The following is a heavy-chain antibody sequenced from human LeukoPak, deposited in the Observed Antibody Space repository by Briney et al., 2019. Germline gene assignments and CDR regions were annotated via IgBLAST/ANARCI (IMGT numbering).Heavy chain of an antibody. CDR1: GYTFTGYY. CDR3: ARGTDYGVQVYYY. J-gene: IGHJ4*02. CDR2: INPNSGGT. D-gene: IGHD4-17*01. Sequence: ASVKVSCKASGYTFTGYYMHWVRQAPGQGLEWMGWINPNSGGTNYAQKFQGRVTMTRDTSISTAYMELSRLRSDDTAVYYCARGTDYGVQVYYYWGQGTLVTVSS. V-gene: IGHV1-2*02.